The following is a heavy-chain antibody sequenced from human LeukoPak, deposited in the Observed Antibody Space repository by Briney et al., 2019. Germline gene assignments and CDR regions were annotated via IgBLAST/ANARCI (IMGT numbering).Heavy chain of an antibody. CDR3: ARVWARLESTNAFDI. CDR2: IIPIFGTA. J-gene: IGHJ3*02. V-gene: IGHV1-69*05. CDR1: GGTFSSYA. D-gene: IGHD3-16*01. Sequence: ASVKVSCKXSGGTFSSYAISWVRQAPRQGLEWMGRIIPIFGTANYAQKFQGRVTITTDESTSTAYMELSSLRSEDTAVYYCARVWARLESTNAFDIWGQGTMVTVSS.